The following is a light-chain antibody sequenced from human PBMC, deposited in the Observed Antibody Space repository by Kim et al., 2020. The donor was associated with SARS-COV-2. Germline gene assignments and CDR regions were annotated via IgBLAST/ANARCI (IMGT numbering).Light chain of an antibody. CDR3: QQRGNWHPALT. Sequence: PGEGGPPTRWAGHNVGISLAWYQQTPGRAARLLIDDAAIRAAGILDRFSGSGSATDFTLTIGSRAPEDFAVYYCQQRGNWHPALTFGGGTKVDIK. CDR1: HNVGIS. V-gene: IGKV3D-11*02. CDR2: DAA. J-gene: IGKJ4*01.